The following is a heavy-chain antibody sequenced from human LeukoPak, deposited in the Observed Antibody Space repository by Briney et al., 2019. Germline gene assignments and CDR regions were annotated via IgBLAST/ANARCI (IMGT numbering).Heavy chain of an antibody. CDR3: ARGWFGELPNFDY. Sequence: ASVTVSCTASGYTFTVYYMHWVRQAPGQGLEWMGWINPNSGGTNYAQKFQGWVTMTRDTSISTAYMELSRLRSDDTAVYYCARGWFGELPNFDYWGQGTLVTVSS. J-gene: IGHJ4*02. CDR2: INPNSGGT. V-gene: IGHV1-2*04. D-gene: IGHD3-10*01. CDR1: GYTFTVYY.